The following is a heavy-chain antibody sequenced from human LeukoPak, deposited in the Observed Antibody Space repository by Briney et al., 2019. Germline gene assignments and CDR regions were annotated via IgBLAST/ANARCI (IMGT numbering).Heavy chain of an antibody. D-gene: IGHD2-15*01. J-gene: IGHJ5*02. CDR2: IYYSGST. V-gene: IGHV4-39*07. CDR1: GGSISSSSYY. Sequence: SETLSLTCTVSGGSISSSSYYWGWIRQPPGKGLEWIGSIYYSGSTYYNPSLKGRVTISVDTSKNQFSLKLSSVTAADTAVYYCARDGPGDRSGWFDPWGQGTLVTVSS. CDR3: ARDGPGDRSGWFDP.